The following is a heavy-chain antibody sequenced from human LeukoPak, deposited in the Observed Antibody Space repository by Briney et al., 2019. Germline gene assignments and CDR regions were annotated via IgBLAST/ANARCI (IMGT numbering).Heavy chain of an antibody. CDR2: INHSGST. D-gene: IGHD3-10*01. J-gene: IGHJ6*02. CDR1: GGSFSGYY. V-gene: IGHV4-34*01. Sequence: PSETLSLTCAVYGGSFSGYYWSWIRQPPGKGLEWIGEINHSGSTNYNPSLKSRVTISVDTSKNQVSLKLSSLTAADTAVYYCARSPRSEYFYGSGSLLYGMDVWGQGTTVTVS. CDR3: ARSPRSEYFYGSGSLLYGMDV.